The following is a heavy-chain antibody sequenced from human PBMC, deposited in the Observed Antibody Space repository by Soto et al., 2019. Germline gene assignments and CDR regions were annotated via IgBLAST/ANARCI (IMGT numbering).Heavy chain of an antibody. Sequence: GGSLRLSCAASGFTFSSYAMSWVRQAPGKGLEWVSAISGSGGSTYYADSVKGRFTISRDNSKNTLYLQMNSLRAEDTAVYYCATDLATITVVRGVITNYYYMDVWGKGTTVTVSS. D-gene: IGHD3-10*01. CDR3: ATDLATITVVRGVITNYYYMDV. V-gene: IGHV3-23*01. CDR2: ISGSGGST. J-gene: IGHJ6*03. CDR1: GFTFSSYA.